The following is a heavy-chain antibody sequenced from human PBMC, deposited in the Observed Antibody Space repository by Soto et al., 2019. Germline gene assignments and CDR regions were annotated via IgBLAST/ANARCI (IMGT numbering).Heavy chain of an antibody. CDR3: ARDEMEDGYSWGNLFDP. CDR2: IYYSGST. J-gene: IGHJ5*02. D-gene: IGHD3-16*01. V-gene: IGHV4-59*01. CDR1: GDSISSYY. Sequence: QVQLQESGPGLVKPSETLSLTCTVSGDSISSYYWSWIRQPPGKGLEWIGYIYYSGSTNYNPSPKSRVPISVDTSKNQCSLKLSSVPAADTAVYYCARDEMEDGYSWGNLFDPWGQGTLVTVSS.